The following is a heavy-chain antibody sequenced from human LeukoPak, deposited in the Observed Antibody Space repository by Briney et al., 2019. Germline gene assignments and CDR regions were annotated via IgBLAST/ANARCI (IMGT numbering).Heavy chain of an antibody. CDR1: GGSISSGDYY. Sequence: PSETLSLTCTVSGGSISSGDYYWSWIRQPPGKGLEWIGYIYYSGSTYYNPSLKSRVTISVDTSKNQFSLKLSSVTATDTAVYYCARLRGYSYGFDSWGQGTLVTVSS. D-gene: IGHD5-18*01. CDR3: ARLRGYSYGFDS. CDR2: IYYSGST. V-gene: IGHV4-30-4*01. J-gene: IGHJ4*02.